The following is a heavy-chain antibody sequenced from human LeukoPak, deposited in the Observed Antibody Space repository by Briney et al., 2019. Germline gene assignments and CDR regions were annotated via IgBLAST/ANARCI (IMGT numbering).Heavy chain of an antibody. CDR1: GGSISSYY. J-gene: IGHJ3*02. Sequence: SETLSLTCTVSGGSISSYYWSWIRQPPGKGLEWIGYIYYSGSTNYNPSLKSRVTISVDTSKNQFSLKLSSVTAADTAVYYCARYPRDYYGSGHAFDIWGQGTMVTVSS. CDR3: ARYPRDYYGSGHAFDI. V-gene: IGHV4-59*12. D-gene: IGHD3-10*01. CDR2: IYYSGST.